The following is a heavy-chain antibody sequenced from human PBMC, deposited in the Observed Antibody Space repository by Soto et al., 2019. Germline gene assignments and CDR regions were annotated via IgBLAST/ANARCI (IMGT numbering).Heavy chain of an antibody. J-gene: IGHJ4*02. CDR2: ISYDGSNK. CDR1: GFTVSSYA. Sequence: VQLVESGGGVVQPGRSLRLSCAASGFTVSSYAMHWVRQAPGKGLEGVAVISYDGSNKYYPDSVKGRFTISRDNSKNQLYLQMNSLRAEDTAVDYCARVPDSSGWNHYWGQGTLVTVSS. D-gene: IGHD6-19*01. CDR3: ARVPDSSGWNHY. V-gene: IGHV3-30-3*01.